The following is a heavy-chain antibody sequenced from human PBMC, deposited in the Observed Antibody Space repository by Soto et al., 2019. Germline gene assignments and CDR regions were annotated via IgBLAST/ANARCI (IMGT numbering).Heavy chain of an antibody. D-gene: IGHD6-13*01. CDR3: ARDLLYSTRATVRFDI. Sequence: VQLVQSGVEVKKPGASVKVSCKASGYTFTNYGISWVRQAPGQGLEWMGWINTYNGNTNYAQKAQGRVTMTTETSTSTAYMELRSLRPDDTAVDYCARDLLYSTRATVRFDIWGQGTMLTVSS. CDR2: INTYNGNT. CDR1: GYTFTNYG. J-gene: IGHJ3*02. V-gene: IGHV1-18*01.